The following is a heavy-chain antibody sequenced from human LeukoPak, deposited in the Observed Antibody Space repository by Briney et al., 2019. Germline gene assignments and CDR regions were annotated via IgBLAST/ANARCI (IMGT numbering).Heavy chain of an antibody. V-gene: IGHV1-46*01. Sequence: ASVKVSCKASGYTFTSYYMHWVRQAPGQGLEWMGIINPSGGSTSYAQKFQGRVTMTRDTSTSTVYMELSSLRSEDTAVYYCAREYYDILTGYYPLDYWGQGTLVTVSS. J-gene: IGHJ4*02. CDR2: INPSGGST. D-gene: IGHD3-9*01. CDR3: AREYYDILTGYYPLDY. CDR1: GYTFTSYY.